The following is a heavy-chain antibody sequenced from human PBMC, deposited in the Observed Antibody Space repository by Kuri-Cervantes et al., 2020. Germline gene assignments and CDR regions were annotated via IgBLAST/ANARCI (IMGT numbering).Heavy chain of an antibody. CDR2: IFSNDEK. V-gene: IGHV2-26*01. CDR1: GFSLNTARLG. D-gene: IGHD3-3*01. CDR3: AHYAWSGYAGMDV. Sequence: SGPTLVKPTETHTLTCTVTGFSLNTARLGVSWIRQPPGKALEWLEHIFSNDEKSYSTSLKSRLTIIKDTSKNQVVLTMTNMDPVDTATYYCAHYAWSGYAGMDVWGQGTTVTVSS. J-gene: IGHJ6*02.